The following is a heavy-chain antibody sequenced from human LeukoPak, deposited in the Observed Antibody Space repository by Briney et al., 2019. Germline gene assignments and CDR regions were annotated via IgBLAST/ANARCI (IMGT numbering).Heavy chain of an antibody. CDR2: IYHSGST. D-gene: IGHD4-17*01. Sequence: SETLSLTCTVSGYSISSDYFWGWIRQPPGKGLEWIGSIYHSGSTYYNPSLKSRVTISLDTSKNQFSLKLISVTAADTVVYFCARDDYGNWCDSWGEGTLVTVSS. CDR1: GYSISSDYF. CDR3: ARDDYGNWCDS. V-gene: IGHV4-38-2*02. J-gene: IGHJ5*01.